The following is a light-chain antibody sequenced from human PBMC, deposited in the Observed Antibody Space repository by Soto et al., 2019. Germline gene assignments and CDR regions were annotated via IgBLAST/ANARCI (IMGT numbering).Light chain of an antibody. Sequence: EILLTQSPGTLSFSPGGKAPPSCRASQSVSSRYLAWYQQKPGQAPRLLIYGASSRATGIPDRFSGSGSGTDFTLTISRLEPEGFAVYYCQQYGSSWTFGQGTKVDIK. CDR1: QSVSSRY. CDR2: GAS. J-gene: IGKJ1*01. V-gene: IGKV3-20*01. CDR3: QQYGSSWT.